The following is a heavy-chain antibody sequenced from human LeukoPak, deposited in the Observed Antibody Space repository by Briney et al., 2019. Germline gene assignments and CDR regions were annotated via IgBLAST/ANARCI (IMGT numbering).Heavy chain of an antibody. Sequence: GGSLRLSCAASGFTFSSYSMNWVRQAPGKGLEWVSSISSSSSYIYYADSVKGRFTISRDNAKNSLYLQMNSLRAEDTAVYYCAGDGYYDFWSGYYGRLYYYYYMDVWGKGTTVTVSS. CDR2: ISSSSSYI. V-gene: IGHV3-21*01. D-gene: IGHD3-3*01. CDR3: AGDGYYDFWSGYYGRLYYYYYMDV. J-gene: IGHJ6*03. CDR1: GFTFSSYS.